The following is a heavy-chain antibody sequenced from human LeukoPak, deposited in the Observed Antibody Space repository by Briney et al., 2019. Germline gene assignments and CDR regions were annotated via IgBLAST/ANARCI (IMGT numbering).Heavy chain of an antibody. J-gene: IGHJ5*02. D-gene: IGHD2-15*01. CDR2: INHSGST. V-gene: IGHV4-34*01. CDR3: TRGLRLGYCSGGSCYYWFDP. CDR1: GGPFSGYY. Sequence: PSETLSLTCAVYGGPFSGYYWSWIRQPPGKGLEWIGEINHSGSTNYNPSLQSRVTISADTSKNQFSLNLRSVIAADTAVYYCTRGLRLGYCSGGSCYYWFDPWGQGTLVTVSS.